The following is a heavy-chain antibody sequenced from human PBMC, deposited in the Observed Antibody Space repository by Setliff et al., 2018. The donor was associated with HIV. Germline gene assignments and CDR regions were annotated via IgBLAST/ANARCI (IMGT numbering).Heavy chain of an antibody. D-gene: IGHD6-19*01. CDR2: IDWDDDK. CDR1: GFSLSTSGMC. CDR3: ARIRVAVAGSTYGMDV. Sequence: QTLSLTCTFSGFSLSTSGMCVSWIRQPPGKALEWLARIDWDDDKYYSTSLKPRLTISKDTSKNQVVLTMTNMDPVDTATYYCARIRVAVAGSTYGMDVWGQGTTVTVSS. J-gene: IGHJ6*02. V-gene: IGHV2-70*11.